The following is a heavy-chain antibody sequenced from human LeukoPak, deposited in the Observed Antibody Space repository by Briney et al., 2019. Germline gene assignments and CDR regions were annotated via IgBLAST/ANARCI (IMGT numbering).Heavy chain of an antibody. Sequence: SQTLSLTCAISGDSVSRNITTWNWIRQSPSRGLEWLGRTYYRSKWFTDYALSVKSRISINPDTSKNQFSLHLNSVTPEDTALYFCARGDCSGGVCWSDSPFDLWGQGTLVTVSS. D-gene: IGHD2-15*01. CDR3: ARGDCSGGVCWSDSPFDL. CDR2: TYYRSKWFT. J-gene: IGHJ3*01. V-gene: IGHV6-1*01. CDR1: GDSVSRNITT.